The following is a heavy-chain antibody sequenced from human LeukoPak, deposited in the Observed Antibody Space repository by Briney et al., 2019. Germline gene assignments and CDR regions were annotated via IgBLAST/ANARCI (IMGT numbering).Heavy chain of an antibody. CDR2: INSGSSSI. CDR3: TPYSSSPVDS. D-gene: IGHD6-6*01. CDR1: GFTFSSYT. Sequence: PGGSLRLSCAASGFTFSSYTMNWIRHTPGKGLEWVAYINSGSSSIHYADSVKGRFTISRDNAKNLLYLQMDNLRAEDTAAYYCTPYSSSPVDSWGQGALVTVSS. J-gene: IGHJ4*02. V-gene: IGHV3-48*01.